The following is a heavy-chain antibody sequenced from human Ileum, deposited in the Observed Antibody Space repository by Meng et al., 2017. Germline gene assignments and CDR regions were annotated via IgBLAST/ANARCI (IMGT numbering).Heavy chain of an antibody. CDR3: ANWGGLDH. CDR2: ITYGGTT. Sequence: EVQLLESGGGLVQPGGSLRLSCVASGFTFSSYGMNWARQAPGKGLEWVSGITYGGTTFYADSAKGRFTISRDNSKNTVFLQMNSLRADDTAVYYCANWGGLDHWGQGVLVPSPQ. J-gene: IGHJ4*02. V-gene: IGHV3-23*01. CDR1: GFTFSSYG. D-gene: IGHD3-16*01.